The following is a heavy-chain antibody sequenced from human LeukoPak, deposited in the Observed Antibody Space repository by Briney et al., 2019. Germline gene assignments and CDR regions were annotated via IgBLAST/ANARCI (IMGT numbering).Heavy chain of an antibody. D-gene: IGHD5-24*01. CDR2: ISWNGGTT. J-gene: IGHJ4*02. Sequence: QAGGSLRLSCAASGFTFPDYAMHWVRQAPGKGLEWVSLISWNGGTTYYADPVKGRFTISRDNSKNSLYLQMNSLRAEDTAFYYCAKDLDGTAWPTAGYWGQGTLVTVSS. CDR1: GFTFPDYA. CDR3: AKDLDGTAWPTAGY. V-gene: IGHV3-43D*03.